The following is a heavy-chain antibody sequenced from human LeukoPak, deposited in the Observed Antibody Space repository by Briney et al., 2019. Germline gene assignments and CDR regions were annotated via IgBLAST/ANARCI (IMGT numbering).Heavy chain of an antibody. J-gene: IGHJ4*02. V-gene: IGHV4-38-2*02. CDR2: IYHSGST. D-gene: IGHD6-19*01. Sequence: SETLSLTCTVSGYSISSGYYWGWIRQPPGKGLEWIGSIYHSGSTYYNPSLKSRVTISVDTSKNQFSLKLSSVTAADTAVYYCARATYSSGWYFADWGQGTLVTVSS. CDR3: ARATYSSGWYFAD. CDR1: GYSISSGYY.